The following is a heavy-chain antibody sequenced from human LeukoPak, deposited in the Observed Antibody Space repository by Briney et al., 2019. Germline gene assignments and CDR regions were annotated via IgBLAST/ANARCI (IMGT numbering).Heavy chain of an antibody. CDR3: AGSSVNEYCSGGSCYSNYYYYYGMDV. D-gene: IGHD2-15*01. J-gene: IGHJ6*02. Sequence: SETLSLTCTVSGGSISSSSYYWGWIRQPPGKGLEWIGSIYYSGSTYYNPSLKSRVTISVDTSKNQFSLKLSSVTAADTAVYYCAGSSVNEYCSGGSCYSNYYYYYGMDVWGQGTTVTVSS. CDR1: GGSISSSSYY. V-gene: IGHV4-39*07. CDR2: IYYSGST.